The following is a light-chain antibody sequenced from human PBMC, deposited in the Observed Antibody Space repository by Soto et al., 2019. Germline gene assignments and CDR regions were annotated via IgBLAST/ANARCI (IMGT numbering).Light chain of an antibody. J-gene: IGKJ2*01. CDR2: AAS. CDR3: QQYFGSLST. V-gene: IGKV3-20*01. Sequence: SVLTQSPGTLSLFPGERATLSCRTSQSISSTYLAWYQQRPGQAPRLLIYAASSRATGIPDRFSGSGSGTDFTLTISRLEPEDFAVYYCQQYFGSLSTFGQGTKLEIK. CDR1: QSISSTY.